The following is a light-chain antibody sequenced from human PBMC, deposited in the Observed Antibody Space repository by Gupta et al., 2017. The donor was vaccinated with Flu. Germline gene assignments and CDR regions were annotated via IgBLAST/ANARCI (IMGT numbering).Light chain of an antibody. CDR3: QQEGSSLRT. V-gene: IGKV3-20*01. Sequence: EIVLTQSPGTLSLSPGERATLSCRASQSVSSSYLAWYQQKPGQAPRLLIYGASSRATGIPDRFSGSGSGTDFTLTISRLGPEDFAVYYCQQEGSSLRTFGQGTKLEIK. J-gene: IGKJ2*01. CDR1: QSVSSSY. CDR2: GAS.